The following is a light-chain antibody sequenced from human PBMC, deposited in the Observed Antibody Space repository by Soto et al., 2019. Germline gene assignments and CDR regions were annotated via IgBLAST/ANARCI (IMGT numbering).Light chain of an antibody. CDR2: GST. Sequence: EVVLTQSPGTLSLSPGERASLSCRASQSVSDNYLAWYQQKPGQSPKLLIFGSTSRATGIPDRFSGSGSGKDFTLTISSREAEDFAVYYCQQYGSTPPYTFGQGTKLEIK. J-gene: IGKJ2*01. CDR3: QQYGSTPPYT. CDR1: QSVSDNY. V-gene: IGKV3-20*01.